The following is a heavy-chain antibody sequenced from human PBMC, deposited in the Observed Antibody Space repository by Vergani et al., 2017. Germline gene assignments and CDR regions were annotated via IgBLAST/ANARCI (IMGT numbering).Heavy chain of an antibody. D-gene: IGHD2-15*01. Sequence: QVQLVESGGGVVQPGGSLRLSCAASGFTFNRYCMHWVRQAPGKGLEWVASIRSYESRRYYGDSMEGPFTISRDNSKNTLYLQMKSLRPEDTAVYYCAKEEGGYCSGGTCYPEYWGQGTLVSVSS. CDR2: IRSYESRR. V-gene: IGHV3-30*02. J-gene: IGHJ1*01. CDR1: GFTFNRYC. CDR3: AKEEGGYCSGGTCYPEY.